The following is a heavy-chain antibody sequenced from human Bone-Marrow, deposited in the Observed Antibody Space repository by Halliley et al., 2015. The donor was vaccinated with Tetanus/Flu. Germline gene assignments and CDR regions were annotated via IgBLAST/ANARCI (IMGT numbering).Heavy chain of an antibody. V-gene: IGHV4-31*02. CDR2: ISSPGSP. Sequence: YISSPGSPDSNPSLKSRVTISVDTSKNQFSLKLRSLTAADTAVYYCARGGGLMVYSTIYYVMDVWGQGTTVTVSS. CDR3: ARGGGLMVYSTIYYVMDV. J-gene: IGHJ6*02. D-gene: IGHD2-8*01.